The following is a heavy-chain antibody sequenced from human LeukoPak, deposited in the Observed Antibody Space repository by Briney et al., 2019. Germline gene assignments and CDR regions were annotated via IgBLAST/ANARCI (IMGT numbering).Heavy chain of an antibody. CDR2: INPNSGGT. V-gene: IGHV1-2*02. CDR3: ARGLDYGY. D-gene: IGHD4-17*01. J-gene: IGHJ4*02. Sequence: HXXXQAPXXGLEWMGWINPNSGGTNYAQKFQGRVTMTRDTSISTAYMELSRLRSDDTAVYYCARGLDYGYWGQGTLVTVSS.